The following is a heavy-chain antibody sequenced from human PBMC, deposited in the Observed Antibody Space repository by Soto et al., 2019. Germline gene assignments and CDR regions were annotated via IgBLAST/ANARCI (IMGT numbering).Heavy chain of an antibody. D-gene: IGHD1-26*01. Sequence: ASVKVSCKASGYTFTSYAMHWVRQAPGQRLEWMRWINAGNGNTKYSQKFQGRVTITRDTSASTAYMELSSLRSEDTAVYYCARDDSGFSGSHYIDYFNYWGQGALVTVSS. CDR1: GYTFTSYA. CDR3: ARDDSGFSGSHYIDYFNY. V-gene: IGHV1-3*01. J-gene: IGHJ4*02. CDR2: INAGNGNT.